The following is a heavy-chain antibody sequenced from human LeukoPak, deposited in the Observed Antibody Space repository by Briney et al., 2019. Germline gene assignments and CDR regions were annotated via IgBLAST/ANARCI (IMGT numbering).Heavy chain of an antibody. V-gene: IGHV3-33*01. Sequence: GRSLRLSCAASGFTFSSYGMHWVRQAPGKGLEWVAVIWYDGSNKHYADSVKGRFTISRDNSKNTLYLQMNSLRAEDTAVYYCARDRRRYYGSGSYWADYWGQGTLVTVSS. CDR2: IWYDGSNK. J-gene: IGHJ4*02. CDR3: ARDRRRYYGSGSYWADY. D-gene: IGHD3-10*01. CDR1: GFTFSSYG.